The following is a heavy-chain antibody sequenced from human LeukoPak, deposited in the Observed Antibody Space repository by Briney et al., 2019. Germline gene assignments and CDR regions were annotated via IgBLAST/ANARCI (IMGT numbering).Heavy chain of an antibody. CDR2: ISAYNGKT. D-gene: IGHD3-10*01. CDR3: ARGLGAFDY. Sequence: ASVRVSCKASGYTFTSQGISWVRQAPGQGFESMGWISAYNGKTEYAEKFQGRVTMSTDTSTSTAYLELTSLTSDDTAVYFCARGLGAFDYWGQGTLVTVSS. V-gene: IGHV1-18*01. CDR1: GYTFTSQG. J-gene: IGHJ4*02.